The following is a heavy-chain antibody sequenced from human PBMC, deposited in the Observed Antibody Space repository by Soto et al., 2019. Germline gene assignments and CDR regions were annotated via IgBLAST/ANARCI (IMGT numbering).Heavy chain of an antibody. CDR2: SSSSSYT. Sequence: SSSSSYTNYADSVKGRFTISRDNAKNSLYLQMNSLRAEDTAVYYCARDLRGIVVADDAFDIWGQGTMVTVSS. CDR3: ARDLRGIVVADDAFDI. D-gene: IGHD3-22*01. J-gene: IGHJ3*02. V-gene: IGHV3-11*05.